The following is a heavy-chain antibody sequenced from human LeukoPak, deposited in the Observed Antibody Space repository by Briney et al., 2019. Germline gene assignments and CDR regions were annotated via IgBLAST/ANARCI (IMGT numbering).Heavy chain of an antibody. J-gene: IGHJ4*02. CDR2: VNHSGST. CDR3: AREDYGDEGYRY. CDR1: GGSFSGYY. V-gene: IGHV4-34*01. D-gene: IGHD4-17*01. Sequence: MTSETLSLTCAVYGGSFSGYYWSWLRQPPGKGLEWIGEVNHSGSTNYNPSLKSRVTISVDTSKNQFSLKLSSVTAADTAVYYCAREDYGDEGYRYWGQGTLVTVSS.